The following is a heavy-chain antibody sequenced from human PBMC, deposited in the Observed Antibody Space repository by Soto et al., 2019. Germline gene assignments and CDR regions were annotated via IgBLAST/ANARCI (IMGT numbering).Heavy chain of an antibody. CDR1: SGSISSSNW. CDR2: IYHRASI. D-gene: IGHD6-19*01. CDR3: ATRVAATFDY. V-gene: IGHV4-4*02. J-gene: IGHJ4*02. Sequence: QVQLQESGPGLVKPSGTLSLTCAVSSGSISSSNWWTWVRQPPGKGLEWIGEIYHRASINYNPARKSRVTMSVDKSKNQFSLKLSSVTAADTAVYYCATRVAATFDYWGQGTLVTVSS.